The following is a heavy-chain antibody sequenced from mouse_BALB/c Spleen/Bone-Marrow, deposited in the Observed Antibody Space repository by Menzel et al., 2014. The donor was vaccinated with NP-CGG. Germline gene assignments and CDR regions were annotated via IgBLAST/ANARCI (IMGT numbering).Heavy chain of an antibody. Sequence: LQESGAELARPGASVKMSCKASGYTFTSYTMHWVKQRPGQGLEWIGYINPSSGYTNYNQKFKDKATLTADKSSSTAYMQLSSLTSEDSAVYYCARESLYGSNYYWGQGTTLTVSS. J-gene: IGHJ2*01. CDR3: ARESLYGSNYY. V-gene: IGHV1-4*01. D-gene: IGHD1-1*01. CDR1: GYTFTSYT. CDR2: INPSSGYT.